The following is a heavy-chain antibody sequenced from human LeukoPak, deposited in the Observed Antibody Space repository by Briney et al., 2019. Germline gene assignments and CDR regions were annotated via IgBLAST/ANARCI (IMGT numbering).Heavy chain of an antibody. CDR2: INPYTGGT. D-gene: IGHD2-15*01. CDR3: ARPYCGGGSCHDYFDY. V-gene: IGHV1-2*02. J-gene: IGHJ4*02. Sequence: ASVKVSCKASGYTFTSYYMHWVRQAPGQGLEWMGWINPYTGGTNYAQKFQGRVTMTRDASISTAYMELSRLRSDDTAVYYCARPYCGGGSCHDYFDYWGQGTLVTVSS. CDR1: GYTFTSYY.